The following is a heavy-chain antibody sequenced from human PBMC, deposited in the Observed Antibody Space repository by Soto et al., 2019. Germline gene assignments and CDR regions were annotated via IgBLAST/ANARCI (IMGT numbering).Heavy chain of an antibody. CDR3: SRGSTYYGFLT. CDR2: IYYIGTT. D-gene: IGHD3-10*01. CDR1: GDSMGSGDYY. J-gene: IGHJ5*02. Sequence: QVRLQESGPGLVKPSQTLSLTCTVSGDSMGSGDYYWTWIRQPPGKGLEWIGYIYYIGTTFYNPSLESRVNISIDTSKIPFSLRLTSVAAADTAVSYCSRGSTYYGFLTWGQGTLVTVPS. V-gene: IGHV4-30-4*01.